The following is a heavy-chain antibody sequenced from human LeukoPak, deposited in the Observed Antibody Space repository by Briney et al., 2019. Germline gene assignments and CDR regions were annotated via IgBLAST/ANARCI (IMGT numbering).Heavy chain of an antibody. V-gene: IGHV4-39*01. D-gene: IGHD6-13*01. CDR1: GGSISSSSYY. J-gene: IGHJ4*02. Sequence: SETLSLTCTVSGGSISSSSYYWGWIRHPPGKGLEWIGSIYYSGSTYYNPSLKSRVTISVDTSKNQFSLKLSSVTAADTAVYYCARVGQQLVIFDYWGQGTLVTVSS. CDR3: ARVGQQLVIFDY. CDR2: IYYSGST.